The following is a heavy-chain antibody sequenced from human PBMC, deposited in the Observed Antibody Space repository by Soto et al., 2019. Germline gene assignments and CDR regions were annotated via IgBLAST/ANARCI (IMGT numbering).Heavy chain of an antibody. CDR1: GDSVSRNSAA. CDR3: ARGSIAAAGTVLGYYYYGMDV. D-gene: IGHD6-13*01. CDR2: TYYRSKWYN. V-gene: IGHV6-1*01. Sequence: PSQTLSLTCAISGDSVSRNSAAWNWIRQSPSRGLERLRRTYYRSKWYNDYAVSVKSRITINPDTSKNQFSLQLNSVTPEDTAVYYCARGSIAAAGTVLGYYYYGMDVWGQGTTVTVSS. J-gene: IGHJ6*02.